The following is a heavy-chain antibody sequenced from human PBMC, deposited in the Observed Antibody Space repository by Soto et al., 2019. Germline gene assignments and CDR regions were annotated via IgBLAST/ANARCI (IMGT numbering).Heavy chain of an antibody. Sequence: GSLGLPCSASGFAFSSYNMNWVRQAPEKGLEWVSYISRSSSFISYADSVKGRFTISRDSAKNSLYLQMNSLRADDTAVYYCARDCSGGSCYSVGPPIDFWGQGTLVTVSS. CDR3: ARDCSGGSCYSVGPPIDF. J-gene: IGHJ4*02. CDR2: ISRSSSFI. CDR1: GFAFSSYN. D-gene: IGHD2-15*01. V-gene: IGHV3-21*01.